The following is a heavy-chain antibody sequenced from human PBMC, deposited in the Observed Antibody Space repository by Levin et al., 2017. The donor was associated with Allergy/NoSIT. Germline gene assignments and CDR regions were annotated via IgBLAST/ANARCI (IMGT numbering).Heavy chain of an antibody. V-gene: IGHV3-53*01. J-gene: IGHJ4*02. CDR2: IYGGGTT. Sequence: GGSLRLSCAASGFTVSTNYMSWVRQAPGKGLEWVSLIYGGGTTYYADSVEGRFTTSRDNSKNTLYLQMNSLRAEDTAVYYCARGSGTNYYFAGWGQGTLVTVSS. CDR3: ARGSGTNYYFAG. CDR1: GFTVSTNY. D-gene: IGHD4/OR15-4a*01.